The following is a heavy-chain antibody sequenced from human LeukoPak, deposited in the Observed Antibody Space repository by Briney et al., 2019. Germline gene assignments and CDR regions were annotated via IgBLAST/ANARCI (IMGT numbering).Heavy chain of an antibody. D-gene: IGHD5-12*01. CDR2: IYTSGST. V-gene: IGHV4-4*07. CDR3: ARGGYSGYDFAFYYYYYMDV. CDR1: GGPISSYY. Sequence: SETLSLTCTVSGGPISSYYWSWIRQPAGKGLEWIGRIYTSGSTNYNPSLKSRVTMSVDTSKNQFSLKLSSVTAADTAVYYCARGGYSGYDFAFYYYYYMDVWGKGTTVTVSS. J-gene: IGHJ6*03.